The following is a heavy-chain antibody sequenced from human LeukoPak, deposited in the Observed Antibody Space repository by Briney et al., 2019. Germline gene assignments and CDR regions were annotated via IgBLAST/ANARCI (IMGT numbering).Heavy chain of an antibody. Sequence: ASVKVSCKASGYTFSSYYIHWVRQAPGQGLEWMGWINPNSGGTNYAQKSQGRVTMTRDTSISTAYMEVSRLRSDDTAVYYCAREDIVVVPAANQKMYYFDYWGQGTLVTVSS. CDR1: GYTFSSYY. CDR3: AREDIVVVPAANQKMYYFDY. V-gene: IGHV1-2*02. CDR2: INPNSGGT. D-gene: IGHD2-2*01. J-gene: IGHJ4*02.